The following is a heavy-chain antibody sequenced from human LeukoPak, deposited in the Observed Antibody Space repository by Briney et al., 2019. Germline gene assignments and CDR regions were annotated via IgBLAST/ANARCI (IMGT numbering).Heavy chain of an antibody. CDR1: GFIFSDYW. V-gene: IGHV3-74*01. Sequence: PGGSLRLSCAASGFIFSDYWMYWVRQGPGARLLSVSRIDPHGTTTHYADSVKGRFTISRDNARNTVYLQMNSLRAEDTAVYFCARATAFQFMGTYGSWGQGTLVTGSS. CDR2: IDPHGTTT. D-gene: IGHD1-7*01. CDR3: ARATAFQFMGTYGS. J-gene: IGHJ5*02.